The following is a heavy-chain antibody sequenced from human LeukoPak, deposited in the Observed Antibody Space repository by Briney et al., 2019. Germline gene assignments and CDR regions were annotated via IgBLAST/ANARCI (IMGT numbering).Heavy chain of an antibody. J-gene: IGHJ1*01. V-gene: IGHV3-64*01. D-gene: IGHD4-23*01. CDR3: ARGVGRWYPDEYFQH. CDR1: GFTFSSYA. Sequence: GGSLRLSCAASGFTFSSYAMHWVRQAPGKGLEYVSAISSNGGSTYYANSVKGRFTISRDNSKNTLYLQMGSLRAEDMAVYYCARGVGRWYPDEYFQHWGQGTLVTVSS. CDR2: ISSNGGST.